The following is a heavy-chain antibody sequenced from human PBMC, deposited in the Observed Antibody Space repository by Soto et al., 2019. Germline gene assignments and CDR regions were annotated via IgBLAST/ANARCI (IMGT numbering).Heavy chain of an antibody. V-gene: IGHV5-51*01. D-gene: IGHD6-19*01. CDR2: IYPGDSDT. CDR3: TRRGAGTGHYYDGVDV. Sequence: PGESLKISCQGSGYSFTSYLIVWVRQMPGKGLEWMGLIYPGDSDTRYSPSFLGQVTISVDKSISTAYLQWSSLKASDTAMYYCTRRGAGTGHYYDGVDVWGQGTTVTVSS. CDR1: GYSFTSYL. J-gene: IGHJ6*02.